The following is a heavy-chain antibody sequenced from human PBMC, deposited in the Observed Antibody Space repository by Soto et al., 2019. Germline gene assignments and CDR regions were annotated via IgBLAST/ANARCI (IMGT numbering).Heavy chain of an antibody. CDR2: ISYDGSNK. V-gene: IGHV3-30-3*01. Sequence: QVQLVESGGGVVQPGRSLRLSCAASGFTFSSYAMHWVRQAPGKGLEWVAVISYDGSNKYYADSVKGRFTISRDNSKNTLYLQMNSLRAEDTAVHYCARPIWGDYYYYGMDVRGQGTTVTVSS. J-gene: IGHJ6*02. D-gene: IGHD3-16*01. CDR1: GFTFSSYA. CDR3: ARPIWGDYYYYGMDV.